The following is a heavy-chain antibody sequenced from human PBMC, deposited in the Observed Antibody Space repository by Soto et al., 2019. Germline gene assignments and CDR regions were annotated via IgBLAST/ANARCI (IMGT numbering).Heavy chain of an antibody. CDR3: ARGPVLYPDMDV. V-gene: IGHV3-21*01. CDR1: GFTFSSYS. D-gene: IGHD2-8*01. Sequence: GGSLRLSCAASGFTFSSYSMNWVRLAPGKGLEWVSSISSSSSYIYYADSVKGRFTISRDNAKNSLYLQMNSLRAEDTAVYYCARGPVLYPDMDVWGKGTTVTVSS. CDR2: ISSSSSYI. J-gene: IGHJ6*03.